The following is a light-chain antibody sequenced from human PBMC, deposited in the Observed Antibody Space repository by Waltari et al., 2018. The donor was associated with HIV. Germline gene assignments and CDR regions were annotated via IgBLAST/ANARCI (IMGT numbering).Light chain of an antibody. J-gene: IGLJ2*01. CDR2: EVS. Sequence: QSALTQPASVSGSPGQSITIPCPGTSSDIGIYNYVSWYQQHPGKAPKLMISEVSNRPSGVSNRFSGSKSGNTASLTISGLQAEDEADYYCSSYTSSITVVFGGGTKLTVL. CDR1: SSDIGIYNY. CDR3: SSYTSSITVV. V-gene: IGLV2-14*01.